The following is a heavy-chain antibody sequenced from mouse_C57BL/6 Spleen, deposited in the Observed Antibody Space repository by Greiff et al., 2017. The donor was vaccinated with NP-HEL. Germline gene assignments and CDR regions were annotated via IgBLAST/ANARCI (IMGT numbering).Heavy chain of an antibody. CDR1: GFTFSSYA. CDR2: ISDGGSYT. V-gene: IGHV5-4*01. Sequence: VQLVESGGGLVKPGGSLKLSCAASGFTFSSYAMSWVRQTPEKRLEWVATISDGGSYTYYPDNVKGRFTISRDNAKNNLYLQMSHLKSEDTAMYYCARDLDSYYSNFAWFAYWGQGTLVTVSA. CDR3: ARDLDSYYSNFAWFAY. J-gene: IGHJ3*01. D-gene: IGHD2-5*01.